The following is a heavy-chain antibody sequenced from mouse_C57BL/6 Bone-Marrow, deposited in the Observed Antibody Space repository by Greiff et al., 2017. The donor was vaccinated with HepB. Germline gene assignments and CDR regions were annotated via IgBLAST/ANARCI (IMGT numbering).Heavy chain of an antibody. CDR3: ARPEGAY. CDR1: GFTFGDYY. Sequence: EVMLVESGGGLVQPGGSLKLSCAASGFTFGDYYMYWVRQTPEKRLEWVAYISNGGGSTYYPDTVKGRFTISRDNAKNTLYLQMSRLKSEDTAMYYCARPEGAYWGQGTLVTVSA. J-gene: IGHJ3*01. V-gene: IGHV5-12*01. CDR2: ISNGGGST.